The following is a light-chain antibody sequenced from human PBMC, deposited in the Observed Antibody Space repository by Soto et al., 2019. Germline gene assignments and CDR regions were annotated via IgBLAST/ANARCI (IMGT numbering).Light chain of an antibody. CDR3: NQYEQTPPWT. CDR1: QSVSSSY. V-gene: IGKV3-20*01. CDR2: GAS. J-gene: IGKJ1*01. Sequence: EIVMTQSPGTLSLSPWERATPTCRASQSVSSSYLAWYQQKPGQAPRLLLYGASSRATGIPGRFIGSGSGTQFTPTISSLQAEDVAVYFCNQYEQTPPWTFGRGTKVDIK.